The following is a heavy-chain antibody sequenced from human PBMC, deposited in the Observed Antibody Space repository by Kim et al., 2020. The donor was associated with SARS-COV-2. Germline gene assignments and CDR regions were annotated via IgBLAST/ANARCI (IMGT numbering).Heavy chain of an antibody. Sequence: GGSLRLSCAASGFTFNIFAMNWVRQAPGKGLGWVSVITETSDSTSYADSVRGRFTISRDKYKNTVYLQMNSLRAEDTAIYYCARDAPGRGLYFDYWGQGTLVTVSS. CDR1: GFTFNIFA. J-gene: IGHJ4*02. V-gene: IGHV3-23*01. D-gene: IGHD3-10*01. CDR2: ITETSDST. CDR3: ARDAPGRGLYFDY.